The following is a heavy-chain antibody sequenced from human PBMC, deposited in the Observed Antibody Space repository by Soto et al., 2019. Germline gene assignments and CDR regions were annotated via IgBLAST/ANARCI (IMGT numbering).Heavy chain of an antibody. CDR3: AKATWPLDYDFWSGYFFDY. V-gene: IGHV3-9*01. CDR1: GFTFDDYA. D-gene: IGHD3-3*01. Sequence: GGSLRLSCAASGFTFDDYAMHWVRQAPGKGLEWVSGISWNSGSIGYADSVKGRFTISRDNAKNSLYLQMNSLRAEDTALYYCAKATWPLDYDFWSGYFFDYWGQGTLVTVSS. J-gene: IGHJ4*02. CDR2: ISWNSGSI.